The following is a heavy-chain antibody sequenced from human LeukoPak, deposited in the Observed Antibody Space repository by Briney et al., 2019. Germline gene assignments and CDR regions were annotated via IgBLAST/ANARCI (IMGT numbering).Heavy chain of an antibody. D-gene: IGHD2-15*01. Sequence: SETLSLTCTVSGGSISSYYWSWIRQPAGKGLEWIGRIYTSGSTNYNPSLKSRVTMSVDTSKNQFSLKLSSVTAADTAVYYCARDGRVAATPYYFDYWGQGTLVTASS. CDR3: ARDGRVAATPYYFDY. CDR1: GGSISSYY. CDR2: IYTSGST. J-gene: IGHJ4*02. V-gene: IGHV4-4*07.